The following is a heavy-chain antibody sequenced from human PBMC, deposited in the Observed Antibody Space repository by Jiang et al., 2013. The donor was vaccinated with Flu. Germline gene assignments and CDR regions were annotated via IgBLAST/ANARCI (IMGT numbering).Heavy chain of an antibody. J-gene: IGHJ4*02. CDR2: FDPEDGET. Sequence: GAEVKKPGASVKVSCKVSGYTLAELSMHWVRQAPGKGLEWMGGFDPEDGETIYAQKFQGRVTMTEDTSTDTAYMELSSLRSEDTAVYYCATVKAYYDFWSGYTRFDYWGQGTLVTVSS. V-gene: IGHV1-24*01. CDR3: ATVKAYYDFWSGYTRFDY. CDR1: GYTLAELS. D-gene: IGHD3-3*01.